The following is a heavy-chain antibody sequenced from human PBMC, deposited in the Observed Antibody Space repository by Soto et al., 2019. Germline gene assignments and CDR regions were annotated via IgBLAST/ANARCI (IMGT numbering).Heavy chain of an antibody. V-gene: IGHV3-33*01. J-gene: IGHJ6*02. CDR3: AGEPKGGAYDLDV. D-gene: IGHD3-16*01. Sequence: QVHLVESGGGVVQPGTSLRLSCAASGLTFSTYDMHWVRQAPGKGLEWVALIWSDGSRTFYADSVKGRFTISRDNSKNTLYLQMHILRAEDTAVYYWAGEPKGGAYDLDVWGQGTTVTVSS. CDR1: GLTFSTYD. CDR2: IWSDGSRT.